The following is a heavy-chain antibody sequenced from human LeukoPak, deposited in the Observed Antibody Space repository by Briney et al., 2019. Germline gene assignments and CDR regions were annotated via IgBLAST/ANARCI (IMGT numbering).Heavy chain of an antibody. CDR1: GYSISSGYY. CDR3: ARRPVTSNWFDP. D-gene: IGHD4-17*01. CDR2: IYHSGST. V-gene: IGHV4-38-2*01. Sequence: SETLSLTCAVSGYSISSGYYWGWIRQPPGKGLEWIGCIYHSGSTYYNPSLKSRVTISVDTSKNQFSLKLSSVTAADTAVYYCARRPVTSNWFDPWGQGTLVTVSS. J-gene: IGHJ5*02.